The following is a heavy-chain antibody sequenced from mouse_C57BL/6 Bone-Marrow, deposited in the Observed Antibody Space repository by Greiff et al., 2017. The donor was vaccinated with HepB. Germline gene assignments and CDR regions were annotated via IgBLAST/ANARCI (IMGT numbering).Heavy chain of an antibody. J-gene: IGHJ1*03. CDR2: IYPRSGNT. CDR3: ARWGYGSREGYFDV. V-gene: IGHV1-81*01. Sequence: QVQLQQSGAELARPGASVKLSCKASGYTFTSYGISWVKQRTGQGLEWIGEIYPRSGNTYYNEKFKGKATLTADKSSSTAYMELRSLTSVDSAVYFCARWGYGSREGYFDVWGTGTTVTVSS. CDR1: GYTFTSYG. D-gene: IGHD1-1*01.